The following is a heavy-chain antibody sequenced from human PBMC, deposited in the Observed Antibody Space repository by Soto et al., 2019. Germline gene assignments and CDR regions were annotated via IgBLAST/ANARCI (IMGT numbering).Heavy chain of an antibody. CDR1: GGTFSSYA. D-gene: IGHD2-8*01. CDR2: IIPIFGTA. V-gene: IGHV1-69*13. J-gene: IGHJ6*02. CDR3: ARPGYCTNGVCLSYYYYGMDV. Sequence: GASVKVSCKASGGTFSSYAISWVRQAPGQGLEWMGGIIPIFGTANYAQKFQGRVTITADESTSTAYMELSSLRSEDTAVYYCARPGYCTNGVCLSYYYYGMDVWGQGTTVTVSS.